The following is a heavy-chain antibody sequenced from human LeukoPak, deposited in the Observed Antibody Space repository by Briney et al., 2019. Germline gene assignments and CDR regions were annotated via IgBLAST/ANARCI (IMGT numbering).Heavy chain of an antibody. D-gene: IGHD6-19*01. CDR3: ARADSWLVDNYYYYYYMDV. Sequence: ASVKVSCKASGYTFTSYAMNWVRQAPGQGLEWMGWINTNTGNPTYAQGFTGRFVFSLDTSVSTAYLQISSLKAEDTAVYYCARADSWLVDNYYYYYYMDVWGKGTTVTVSS. V-gene: IGHV7-4-1*02. CDR2: INTNTGNP. CDR1: GYTFTSYA. J-gene: IGHJ6*03.